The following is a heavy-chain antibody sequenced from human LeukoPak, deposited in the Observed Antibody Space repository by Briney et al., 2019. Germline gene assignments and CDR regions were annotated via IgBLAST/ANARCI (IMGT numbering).Heavy chain of an antibody. J-gene: IGHJ2*01. CDR3: AKAFTSYWYFDL. V-gene: IGHV3-53*01. Sequence: PGGSLRLSCAASGFTVSSNYMSWVRQAPGKGLEWVSSIGGGSGSTYYYAVSVKGRFTVSRDNSKNTLYLQMNSLRAEDTAVYYCAKAFTSYWYFDLWGRGTLVTVSS. CDR2: IGGGSGSTY. D-gene: IGHD2/OR15-2a*01. CDR1: GFTVSSNY.